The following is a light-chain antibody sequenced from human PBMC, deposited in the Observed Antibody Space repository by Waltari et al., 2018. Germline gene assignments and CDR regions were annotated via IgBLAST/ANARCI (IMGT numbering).Light chain of an antibody. Sequence: QSVLTQPPSASGTPGQRVTISCSGSSSNIGNNYVYWHQQHPGTAPKLLISANDQRPSGVPDRFSGSKSGTSASLAISGLRSEDEADYYCAAWDDSLGVWTFGGGTKLTVL. J-gene: IGLJ2*01. V-gene: IGLV1-47*01. CDR2: AND. CDR3: AAWDDSLGVWT. CDR1: SSNIGNNY.